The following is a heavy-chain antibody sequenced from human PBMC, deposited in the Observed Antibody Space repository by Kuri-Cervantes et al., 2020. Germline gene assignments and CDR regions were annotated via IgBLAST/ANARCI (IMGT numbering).Heavy chain of an antibody. V-gene: IGHV3-13*01. CDR2: IGTAGDT. D-gene: IGHD3-22*01. Sequence: GGSLRLSCAASGFTFSSYSMNWVRQAPGKGLEWVSAIGTAGDTYYPGSVKGRFTISRENAKNSLYLQMNSLRAGDTAVYYCARRGDGRLFHNWYFDLWGRGTLVTVSS. CDR3: ARRGDGRLFHNWYFDL. CDR1: GFTFSSYS. J-gene: IGHJ2*01.